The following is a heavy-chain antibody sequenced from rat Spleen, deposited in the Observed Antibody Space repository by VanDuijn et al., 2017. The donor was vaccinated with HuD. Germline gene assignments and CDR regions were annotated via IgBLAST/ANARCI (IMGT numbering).Heavy chain of an antibody. CDR3: ARYPINYGGSYYFDY. J-gene: IGHJ2*01. CDR1: GYSITSGY. CDR2: ISYSGST. D-gene: IGHD1-11*01. V-gene: IGHV3-1*01. Sequence: EVQLQESGPGLVKPSQSLSLTCSVTGYSITSGYGWNWIRKFPGNKLEWMGYISYSGSTSYNPSLKSRISIPRDTSKNQFFLRLNSVTTEDTATYYCARYPINYGGSYYFDYWGQGVMVTVSS.